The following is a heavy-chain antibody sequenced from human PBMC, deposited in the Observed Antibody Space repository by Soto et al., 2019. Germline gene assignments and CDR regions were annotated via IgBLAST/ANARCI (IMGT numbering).Heavy chain of an antibody. V-gene: IGHV4-59*11. D-gene: IGHD4-17*01. Sequence: SETLSLTCTVSGGSISSHYWSWIRQPPGKGLEWIGYIYYSGSTNYNPSLKSRVTISVDTSKNQFSLKLSSVTAADTAVYYCARAYGDHKFDYWGQGTLVTVSS. CDR2: IYYSGST. J-gene: IGHJ4*02. CDR3: ARAYGDHKFDY. CDR1: GGSISSHY.